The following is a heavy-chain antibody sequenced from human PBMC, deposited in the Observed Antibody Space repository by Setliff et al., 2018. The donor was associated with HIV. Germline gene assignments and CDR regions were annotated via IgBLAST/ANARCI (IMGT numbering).Heavy chain of an antibody. D-gene: IGHD6-13*01. CDR2: IHHCGGA. V-gene: IGHV4-38-2*02. Sequence: TSETLSLTCTVSGSPISSDYYWGWLRQSPGKGPEWIGSIHHCGGAYYNPSLRSRVTMSVDTSKNQLSLRLTSMTAADAAVYYCARPYISSSLSTPFDNWGKGTLVTVS. CDR1: GSPISSDYY. J-gene: IGHJ4*02. CDR3: ARPYISSSLSTPFDN.